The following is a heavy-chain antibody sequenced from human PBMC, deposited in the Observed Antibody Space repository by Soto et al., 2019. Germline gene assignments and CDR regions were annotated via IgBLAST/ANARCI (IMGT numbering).Heavy chain of an antibody. Sequence: SVKVSCKASGGTFSSYAISWVRQAPGQGLEWMGGIIPIFGTANYAQKFQGRVTITADDSTSTAYMELSSLRSEDTAVYYCARAPGGDCYSGPICYYYGMDVWGQGTTVTVSS. V-gene: IGHV1-69*13. CDR2: IIPIFGTA. D-gene: IGHD2-21*02. CDR3: ARAPGGDCYSGPICYYYGMDV. CDR1: GGTFSSYA. J-gene: IGHJ6*02.